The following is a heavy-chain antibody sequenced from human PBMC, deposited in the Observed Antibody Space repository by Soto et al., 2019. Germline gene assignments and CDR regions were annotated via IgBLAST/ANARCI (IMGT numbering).Heavy chain of an antibody. D-gene: IGHD1-7*01. CDR3: AKSGTTNLYYYYYYGMDV. Sequence: VGSLRLSCAASGFTFSSYAMSWVRQAPGKGLEWVSAISGSGGSTYYADSVKGRFTISRDNSKNTLYLQMNSLRAEDTAVYYCAKSGTTNLYYYYYYGMDVWGQGTPVTVYS. V-gene: IGHV3-23*01. CDR2: ISGSGGST. J-gene: IGHJ6*02. CDR1: GFTFSSYA.